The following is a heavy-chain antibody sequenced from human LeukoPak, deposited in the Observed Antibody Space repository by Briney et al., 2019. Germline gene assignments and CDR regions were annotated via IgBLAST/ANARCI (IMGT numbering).Heavy chain of an antibody. CDR2: ISWNSGSI. V-gene: IGHV3-9*01. J-gene: IGHJ6*02. D-gene: IGHD3-22*01. CDR1: GFTFDDYA. CDR3: ARDLGYYYDSSGEYGMDV. Sequence: GRSLRLSCAASGFTFDDYAMHWVRQAPGKGLEWVSGISWNSGSIGYADSVKGRFTISRDNAKNSLYLQMNSLRAEDTAVYYCARDLGYYYDSSGEYGMDVWGQGTTVTVSS.